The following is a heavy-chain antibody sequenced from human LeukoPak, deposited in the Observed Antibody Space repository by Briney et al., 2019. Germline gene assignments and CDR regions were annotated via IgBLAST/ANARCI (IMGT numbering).Heavy chain of an antibody. CDR2: ISSSSSTI. D-gene: IGHD3-22*01. Sequence: GGSLRLSCAASGFTFSSYSMNWVRQAPGKGLEWVSYISSSSSTIYYADSVKGRFTISRDNAKNSLYLQMNSLRAEDTAVYYCARDKIGYYYDSSEIDYWGQGTLVTVSS. V-gene: IGHV3-48*01. CDR1: GFTFSSYS. J-gene: IGHJ4*02. CDR3: ARDKIGYYYDSSEIDY.